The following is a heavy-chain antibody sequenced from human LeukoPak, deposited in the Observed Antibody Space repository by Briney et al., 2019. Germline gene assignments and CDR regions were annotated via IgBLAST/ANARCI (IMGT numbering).Heavy chain of an antibody. Sequence: GGSLRLSCAASGFTFSSYAMHWVRQAPGKGLEWVAVISYDGSNKYYADSVKGRFTISGDNSKNTLYLQMNSLRAEDTAVYYCARDLNIASYYFDYWGQGTLVTVSS. CDR2: ISYDGSNK. V-gene: IGHV3-30-3*01. CDR1: GFTFSSYA. D-gene: IGHD6-13*01. J-gene: IGHJ4*02. CDR3: ARDLNIASYYFDY.